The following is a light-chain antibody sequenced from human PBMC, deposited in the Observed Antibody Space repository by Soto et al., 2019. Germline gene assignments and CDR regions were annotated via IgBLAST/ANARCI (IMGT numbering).Light chain of an antibody. CDR3: NSYTSSSTLYV. Sequence: ALTQPASVSGSPGQSITISCTGTSSDFGGYNYVSWYQQHPGKAPKLMIYDVSNRPSGVSDRFSGSKSGNTASLTISGLQTEDEADYYCNSYTSSSTLYVFGTGTKVTVL. CDR1: SSDFGGYNY. J-gene: IGLJ1*01. CDR2: DVS. V-gene: IGLV2-14*01.